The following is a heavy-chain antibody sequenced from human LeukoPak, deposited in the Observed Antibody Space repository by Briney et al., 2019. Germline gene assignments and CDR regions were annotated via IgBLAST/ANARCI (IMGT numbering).Heavy chain of an antibody. V-gene: IGHV4-59*12. Sequence: PSETLSLTCTVSGGSISIYYWSWIRQPPGKGLEWIGYIYDSGSTNYNPSLKSRVTISVDTSKNQFSLKLSSVTAADTAVYYCARDIHVPRIREPYFDIWGEGTLVTVSS. CDR2: IYDSGST. CDR3: ARDIHVPRIREPYFDI. J-gene: IGHJ3*02. CDR1: GGSISIYY. D-gene: IGHD1-14*01.